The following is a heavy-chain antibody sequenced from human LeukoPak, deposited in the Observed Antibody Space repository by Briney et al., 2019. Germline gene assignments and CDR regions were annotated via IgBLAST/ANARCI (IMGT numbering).Heavy chain of an antibody. D-gene: IGHD2-15*01. CDR3: AREWWGDGFWFDP. Sequence: ASVKGSCKASGYTFTSYAMYWVRQAPGQGLEWMGWINTNTGNPTYTQGFTGRFVFSLDTSVSTAYLQSSSLKAEDTAVYYCAREWWGDGFWFDPWGQGTLVTVSS. CDR2: INTNTGNP. CDR1: GYTFTSYA. V-gene: IGHV7-4-1*02. J-gene: IGHJ5*02.